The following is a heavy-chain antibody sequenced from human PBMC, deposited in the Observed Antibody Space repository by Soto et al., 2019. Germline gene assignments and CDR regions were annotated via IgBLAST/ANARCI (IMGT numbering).Heavy chain of an antibody. CDR2: IYYSGST. Sequence: SETLSLTCTVSGGSISSYYWSWIRQPPGKGLEWIGYIYYSGSTNYNPSLKSRVTISVDTSKNQFSLKLSSVTAADTAVYYCARGQDIVVVVAAISFDYWGQGTLVTVSS. CDR3: ARGQDIVVVVAAISFDY. V-gene: IGHV4-59*12. CDR1: GGSISSYY. J-gene: IGHJ4*02. D-gene: IGHD2-15*01.